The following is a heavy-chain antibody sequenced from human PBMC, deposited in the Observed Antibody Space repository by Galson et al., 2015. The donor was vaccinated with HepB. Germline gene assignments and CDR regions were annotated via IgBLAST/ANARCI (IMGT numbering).Heavy chain of an antibody. CDR3: ARDRDYDSSGYPGDAFDI. V-gene: IGHV1-69*13. Sequence: SVKVSCKASGGTFSSYAISWARQAPGQGLEWMGGIIPIFGTANYAQKFQGRVTITADESTSTAYMELSSLRSEDTAVYYCARDRDYDSSGYPGDAFDIWGQGTMVTVSS. CDR1: GGTFSSYA. CDR2: IIPIFGTA. D-gene: IGHD3-22*01. J-gene: IGHJ3*02.